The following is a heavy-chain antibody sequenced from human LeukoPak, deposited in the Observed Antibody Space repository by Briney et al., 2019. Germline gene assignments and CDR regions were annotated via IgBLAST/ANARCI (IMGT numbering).Heavy chain of an antibody. CDR2: IYYSGSS. J-gene: IGHJ4*02. Sequence: SETLSLTCTVSGGSISSSSYYWGWIRQPPGKGLEWIGSIYYSGSSYYNPSLKSRVTISVDTSKNQFSLKLSSVTAADTAVYYCARPDGDYYYFEYWGQGTLVTVSS. D-gene: IGHD4-17*01. V-gene: IGHV4-39*01. CDR3: ARPDGDYYYFEY. CDR1: GGSISSSSYY.